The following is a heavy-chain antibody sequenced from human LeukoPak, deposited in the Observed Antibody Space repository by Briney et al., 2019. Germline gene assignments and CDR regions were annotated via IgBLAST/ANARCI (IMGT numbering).Heavy chain of an antibody. CDR2: IYSGGST. D-gene: IGHD6-19*01. CDR1: GFTVSSNY. J-gene: IGHJ4*02. V-gene: IGHV3-53*01. CDR3: ARGSIAVAGKIFDY. Sequence: GGSLRLSCAASGFTVSSNYMSWVRQAPGKGLEWVSVIYSGGSTYYADSVKGRFTISRDNSKNTLYLQMNSLRAEDTAVYYCARGSIAVAGKIFDYWGQGTLVTVSS.